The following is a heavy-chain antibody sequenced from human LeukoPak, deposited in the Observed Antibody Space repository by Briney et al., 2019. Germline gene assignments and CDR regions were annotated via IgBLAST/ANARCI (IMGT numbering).Heavy chain of an antibody. J-gene: IGHJ5*02. CDR1: GGSISSYY. V-gene: IGHV4-59*01. CDR3: ARLNSVLIGGFDP. Sequence: SETLSLTCTVSGGSISSYYWSWIRQPPGKGLEWIGYIYYSGCTNYNPSLKSRVTISVDTSKNQFSLKLSSVTAADTAVYYCARLNSVLIGGFDPWGQGTLVTVSS. CDR2: IYYSGCT. D-gene: IGHD2-8*01.